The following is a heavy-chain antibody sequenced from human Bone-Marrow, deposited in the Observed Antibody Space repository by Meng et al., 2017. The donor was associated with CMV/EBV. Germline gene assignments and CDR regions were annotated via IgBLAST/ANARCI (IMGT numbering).Heavy chain of an antibody. CDR2: ISYDGSNK. V-gene: IGHV3-30*19. Sequence: GGSLRLSCGASGFDFRNYGMHWVRQAPGKGLEWVAVISYDGSNKYYADSVKGRFTISRDNSKNTLYLQMNSLRAEDTAVYYCARGAFGGGGWFDPWGQGTLVTVSS. CDR1: GFDFRNYG. D-gene: IGHD3-3*01. CDR3: ARGAFGGGGWFDP. J-gene: IGHJ5*02.